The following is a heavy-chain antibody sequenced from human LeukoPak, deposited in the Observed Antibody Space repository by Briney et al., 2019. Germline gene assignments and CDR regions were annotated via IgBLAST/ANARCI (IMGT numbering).Heavy chain of an antibody. CDR3: GRASGSYLLF. V-gene: IGHV3-11*01. Sequence: GGSLRLSCAASGFTFSDYYMSWIRQAPGKGPEWVSLMSSTSSRAIYYGDSVKGRFTTSRDNAKNSLYLQMSSLRLEDTAIYCAGRASGSYLLFWGQGILVTVSA. D-gene: IGHD6-25*01. CDR1: GFTFSDYY. CDR2: MSSTSSRAI. J-gene: IGHJ4*02.